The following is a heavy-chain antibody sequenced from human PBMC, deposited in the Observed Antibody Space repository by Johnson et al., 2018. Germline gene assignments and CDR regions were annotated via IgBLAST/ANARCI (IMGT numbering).Heavy chain of an antibody. CDR2: ISYDGTNK. D-gene: IGHD3-22*01. CDR1: GFTFSSYG. Sequence: QVQLVESGGGVVQPGRSLRLSCAASGFTFSSYGMHWVRQAPGKGLEWVAVISYDGTNKYYAGSVKGRFTISRDNSKSTLYLQMNSLRAEDTAVYDCAKDRVVITNYYYFVMDVWGQGTTVTVSS. CDR3: AKDRVVITNYYYFVMDV. V-gene: IGHV3-30*18. J-gene: IGHJ6*02.